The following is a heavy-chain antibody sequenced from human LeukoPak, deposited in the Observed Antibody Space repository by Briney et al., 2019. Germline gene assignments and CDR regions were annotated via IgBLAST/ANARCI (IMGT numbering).Heavy chain of an antibody. CDR3: ARITYDFWSGYYMSDDP. CDR2: ISISNGNT. V-gene: IGHV1-18*01. J-gene: IGHJ5*02. CDR1: GYTFTNYG. Sequence: ASVKVSCKASGYTFTNYGISWVRQAPGQGLEWMGRISISNGNTDYAQKLRGRVTMTTDTSTSTAYMELRSLRSDDTAVYYCARITYDFWSGYYMSDDPWGQGTLVTVSS. D-gene: IGHD3-3*01.